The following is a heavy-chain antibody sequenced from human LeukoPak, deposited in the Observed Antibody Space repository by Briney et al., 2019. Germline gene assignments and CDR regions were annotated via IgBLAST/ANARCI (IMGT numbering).Heavy chain of an antibody. Sequence: GGSLELSCAASGFTFSSHWMHWFRQPPGKGWWWFSLIHDDGATTNYADSVKGRFTISRDNAKNTLYLQMNSLRAEDTAVYYCAIVYAVPDKRNALDMWGQGTMVTVSS. CDR2: IHDDGATT. D-gene: IGHD6-19*01. CDR1: GFTFSSHW. J-gene: IGHJ3*02. CDR3: AIVYAVPDKRNALDM. V-gene: IGHV3-74*01.